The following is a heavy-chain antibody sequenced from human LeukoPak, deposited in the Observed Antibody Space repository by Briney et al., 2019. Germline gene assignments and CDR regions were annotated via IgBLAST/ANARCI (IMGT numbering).Heavy chain of an antibody. CDR1: GYTFTTHD. J-gene: IGHJ4*02. D-gene: IGHD2-2*01. V-gene: IGHV1-8*03. Sequence: ASVKVSFKASGYTFTTHDMNWVRQATGQGLEWMGWLNPNNGNTGYAQKFQGRVSITRDTSISTAFMELRSLRSEDTAVYYCARGPPPGQWTSASCYVDYWGQGTLVTVSS. CDR3: ARGPPPGQWTSASCYVDY. CDR2: LNPNNGNT.